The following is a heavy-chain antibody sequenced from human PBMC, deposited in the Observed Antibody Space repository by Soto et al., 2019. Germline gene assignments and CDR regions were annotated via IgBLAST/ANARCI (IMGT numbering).Heavy chain of an antibody. Sequence: QVQLQQWGAGLLKPSETLSLTCAVYGGSFSGYYWSWIRQPPGKGLEWIGEINHSGSTNYNPSLKSRVTLSVDTSKNQFSLKLSSVTAADTAVYYCARHGYCSGGSCSLGYYYYYYMDVWGKGTTVTVSS. CDR2: INHSGST. V-gene: IGHV4-34*01. D-gene: IGHD2-15*01. J-gene: IGHJ6*03. CDR1: GGSFSGYY. CDR3: ARHGYCSGGSCSLGYYYYYYMDV.